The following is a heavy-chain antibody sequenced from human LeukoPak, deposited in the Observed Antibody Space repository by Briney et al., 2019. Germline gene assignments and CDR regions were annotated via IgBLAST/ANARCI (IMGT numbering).Heavy chain of an antibody. J-gene: IGHJ5*02. CDR2: ISHDKIKE. CDR1: GFTFSGYG. V-gene: IGHV3-30*03. CDR3: VREGGVQPFS. D-gene: IGHD2-8*01. Sequence: GGSLRLSCAASGFTFSGYGMHWVRQAPGKGLEWVAFISHDKIKEFYADSVRGRFTISRDNSKNTLYLQLNSLRLDDTAVYYCVREGGVQPFSWGQGTLVTVSS.